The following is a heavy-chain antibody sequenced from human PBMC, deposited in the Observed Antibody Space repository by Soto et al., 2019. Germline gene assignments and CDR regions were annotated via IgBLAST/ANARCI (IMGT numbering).Heavy chain of an antibody. CDR1: GFSLNTRGVG. CDR2: IYWDDSK. Sequence: QITLKESGPTLVKPTQTLTLTCTFSGFSLNTRGVGVGWIRQPPGKALESLAVIYWDDSKRYSPSLKSRLSITKDTPKNQVVLTMTQMDPVDTATYYCTHAATGLAAVFDYWGQGTLVTVSS. CDR3: THAATGLAAVFDY. V-gene: IGHV2-5*02. J-gene: IGHJ4*02. D-gene: IGHD6-25*01.